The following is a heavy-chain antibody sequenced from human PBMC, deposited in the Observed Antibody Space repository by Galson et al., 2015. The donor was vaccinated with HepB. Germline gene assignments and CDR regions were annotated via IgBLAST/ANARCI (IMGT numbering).Heavy chain of an antibody. CDR1: GFSSSNYA. V-gene: IGHV3-30*18. J-gene: IGHJ5*02. Sequence: SLRLSCASSGFSSSNYAIHWVRQAPGKGLEWMAVISYDGSFRYYSDSVKGRFTVSRDPSRSILYLQMNSLRVDDTAVYYCAKGGPGRIGMMINGSLGFDPWGQGTLVIVSS. CDR2: ISYDGSFR. CDR3: AKGGPGRIGMMINGSLGFDP. D-gene: IGHD3-16*01.